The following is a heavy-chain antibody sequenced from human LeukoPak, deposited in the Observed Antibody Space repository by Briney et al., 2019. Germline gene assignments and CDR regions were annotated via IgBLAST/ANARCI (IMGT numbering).Heavy chain of an antibody. CDR1: GFTFSSYE. CDR2: ISSTSSSI. Sequence: GGSLRLSCAPSGFTFSSYEMNWVRQAPGKGLEWISYISSTSSSIYYADSVKGRFTISRDNAKNSVHLQMNSLRAEDTATYYCVSAYGGLLDYWGQGTLVTVSS. J-gene: IGHJ4*02. CDR3: VSAYGGLLDY. V-gene: IGHV3-48*03. D-gene: IGHD3-16*01.